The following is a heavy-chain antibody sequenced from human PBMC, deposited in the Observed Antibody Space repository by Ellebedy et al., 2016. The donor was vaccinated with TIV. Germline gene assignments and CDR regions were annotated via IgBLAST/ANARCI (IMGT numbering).Heavy chain of an antibody. CDR1: GFSSSRCG. J-gene: IGHJ4*02. CDR2: MSIDRGYNI. CDR3: ARDGPNWNLDY. D-gene: IGHD1-1*01. Sequence: GESLNISCAASGFSSSRCGMHWLHQAPGKGLEWAAVMSIDRGYNIHYADSVKGRFTISRDTSKNTLYLQVNSLRAEDTAVYYCARDGPNWNLDYWGQGTLVTVSS. V-gene: IGHV3-30*03.